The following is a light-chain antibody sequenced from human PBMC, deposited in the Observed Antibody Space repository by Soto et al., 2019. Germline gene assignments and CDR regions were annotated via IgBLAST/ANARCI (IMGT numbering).Light chain of an antibody. CDR1: SSDVGDYNY. V-gene: IGLV2-14*01. CDR3: SSYTTSSTLV. CDR2: EVS. J-gene: IGLJ1*01. Sequence: QSALTQPASVSGSPGQSITISCTGTSSDVGDYNYVSWYQQHPGKAPKLMIYEVSYRPSGVSHRFSCSKSGNTASLTISGLQAEDEADYYCSSYTTSSTLVFGAGTKLTVL.